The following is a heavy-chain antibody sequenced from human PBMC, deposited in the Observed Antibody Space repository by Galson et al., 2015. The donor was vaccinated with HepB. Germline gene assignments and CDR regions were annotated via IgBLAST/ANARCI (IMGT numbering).Heavy chain of an antibody. V-gene: IGHV3-30*04. J-gene: IGHJ5*02. CDR2: LSCDGSNK. Sequence: SLRLSCAASGVTFSSYAMHWVRQAPGKGLDWVAVLSCDGSNKYYADSVKGRFTISRDNSKNTLYLQMNSLRAEDTAVYYCARGQYGSGSYSSFYNWFDPWGQGTLVTVSS. CDR3: ARGQYGSGSYSSFYNWFDP. D-gene: IGHD3-10*01. CDR1: GVTFSSYA.